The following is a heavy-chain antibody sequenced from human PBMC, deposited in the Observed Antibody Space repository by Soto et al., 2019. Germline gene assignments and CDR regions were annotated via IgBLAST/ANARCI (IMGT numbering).Heavy chain of an antibody. D-gene: IGHD2-21*01. CDR1: GFTFSSYA. Sequence: GGSLRLSCAASGFTFSSYAMKWVRQAPGKGLEWVSLIGESGTPTYYADSVKGRFTISRDNSGNTLFLEMYSLRAEDTAVYYGAKYIPGVRYSVMAVWGQGTTVPVSS. J-gene: IGHJ6*02. V-gene: IGHV3-23*01. CDR3: AKYIPGVRYSVMAV. CDR2: IGESGTPT.